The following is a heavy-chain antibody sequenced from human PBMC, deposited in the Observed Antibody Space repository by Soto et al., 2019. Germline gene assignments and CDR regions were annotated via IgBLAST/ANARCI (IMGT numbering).Heavy chain of an antibody. CDR2: NYHTGNT. V-gene: IGHV4-30-4*01. CDR3: AREPLDGMDV. Sequence: QVQLHQSGPGLVKPSQTRSLDCTVIGGSVNPGDNYWRWVRQSPGRGLEWIGDNYHTGNTFYNPARENRVTMSVDASKNQFSLTLTSVTAADTVVYCCAREPLDGMDVWGQGTNVTVSS. J-gene: IGHJ6*02. CDR1: GGSVNPGDNY.